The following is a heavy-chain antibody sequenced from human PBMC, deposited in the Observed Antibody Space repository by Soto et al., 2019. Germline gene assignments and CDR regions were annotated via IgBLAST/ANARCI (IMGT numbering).Heavy chain of an antibody. V-gene: IGHV4-34*01. CDR1: GGSFSGYY. Sequence: SETLSLTCAVYGGSFSGYYWSWIRQPPGKGLEWIGEINHSGSTNYNPSLKSRVTISVDTSKNQFSLKLSSVTAADTAVYYCARGRGYGYCSSTSCYPFLYWGQGTLVTVSS. CDR3: ARGRGYGYCSSTSCYPFLY. D-gene: IGHD2-2*03. CDR2: INHSGST. J-gene: IGHJ4*02.